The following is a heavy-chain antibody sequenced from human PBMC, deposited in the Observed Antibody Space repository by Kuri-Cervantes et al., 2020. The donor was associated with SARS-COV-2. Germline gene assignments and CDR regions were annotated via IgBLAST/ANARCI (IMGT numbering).Heavy chain of an antibody. J-gene: IGHJ6*03. V-gene: IGHV3-23*01. Sequence: GGSLRLSCAASGLTFSSFAMSWVRQAPGKGLEWVSAISGSGGGIYYADSVKGRFTISRDNAKNSLYLQMNSLRAEDTAVYYCASCTAMVPVNYYYMDVWGKGTTVTVSS. D-gene: IGHD5-18*01. CDR1: GLTFSSFA. CDR3: ASCTAMVPVNYYYMDV. CDR2: ISGSGGGI.